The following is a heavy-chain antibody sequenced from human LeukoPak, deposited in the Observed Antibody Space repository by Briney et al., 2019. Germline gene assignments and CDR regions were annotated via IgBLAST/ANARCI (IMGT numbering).Heavy chain of an antibody. CDR1: GFSFSSYG. Sequence: PGGSLRLSCAASGFSFSSYGMHWVRQAPGKGLEWVAVIWYDGSQRYYADSVKGRFIISRDNSKKTVYLQMNSLRAEDTAVYYCARVGYSYGHYFDYRGQGTLVTVSS. CDR2: IWYDGSQR. D-gene: IGHD5-18*01. CDR3: ARVGYSYGHYFDY. V-gene: IGHV3-33*01. J-gene: IGHJ4*02.